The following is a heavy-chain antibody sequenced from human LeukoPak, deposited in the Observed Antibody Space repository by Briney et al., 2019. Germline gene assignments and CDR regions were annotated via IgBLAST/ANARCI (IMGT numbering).Heavy chain of an antibody. CDR3: ARRSGASGYNWFDP. CDR2: IYYSGST. CDR1: GGSISSYY. J-gene: IGHJ5*02. Sequence: SETLSLTCTVSGGSISSYYWSWIRQPPGKRLEWIGYIYYSGSTNYNPSLKSRVTISVDTSKNQFSLKLSSVTAADTAVYYCARRSGASGYNWFDPWGQGTLVTVSS. V-gene: IGHV4-59*08. D-gene: IGHD3-10*01.